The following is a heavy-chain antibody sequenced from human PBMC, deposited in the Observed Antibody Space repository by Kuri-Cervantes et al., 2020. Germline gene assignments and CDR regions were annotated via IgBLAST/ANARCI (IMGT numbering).Heavy chain of an antibody. D-gene: IGHD3-22*01. J-gene: IGHJ5*02. V-gene: IGHV2-5*01. Sequence: SGPTLVKPAQTLTLTCTFSGFSLSTSGVGVGWIRQPPGKALEWLALIYWNDDKRYSPSLKSRLTITKDTSKNQVVLTMTNMDPVDTATYYRAHRDYYYDSSGYPNWFDPWGQGTLVTVSS. CDR3: AHRDYYYDSSGYPNWFDP. CDR1: GFSLSTSGVG. CDR2: IYWNDDK.